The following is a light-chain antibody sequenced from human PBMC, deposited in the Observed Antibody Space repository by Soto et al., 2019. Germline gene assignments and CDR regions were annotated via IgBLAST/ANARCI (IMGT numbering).Light chain of an antibody. Sequence: QSVLTQPASVSGSPGKSITVSCTGTSSDVGVYTHVAWYQQHPGKVPKLVIYXXXXGTSGAXSRFSGPKSGNTASLTIYGLQAEDEADYYCISFTSDPIYVFGPATKVPVL. CDR1: SSDVGVYTH. CDR2: XXX. J-gene: IGLJ1*01. CDR3: ISFTSDPIYV. V-gene: IGLV2-14*03.